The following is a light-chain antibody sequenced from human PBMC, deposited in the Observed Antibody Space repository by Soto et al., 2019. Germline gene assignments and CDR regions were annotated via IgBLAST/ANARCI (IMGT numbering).Light chain of an antibody. CDR3: LQHNSYPRT. Sequence: DIQMTQSPSSLSASVGDRVTITCRASQGIRNDLSWYQQKPGKAPKRLIFATTSLQSGVPSRFSGSGSGTEFTLTISSLQPEDFATYYCLQHNSYPRTFGQGTKVEIK. CDR1: QGIRND. V-gene: IGKV1-17*01. CDR2: ATT. J-gene: IGKJ1*01.